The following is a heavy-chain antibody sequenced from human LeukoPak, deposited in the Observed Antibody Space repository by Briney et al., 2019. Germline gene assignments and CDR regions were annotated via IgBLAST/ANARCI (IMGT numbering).Heavy chain of an antibody. CDR3: AKDRLGADGTFDY. D-gene: IGHD6-13*01. J-gene: IGHJ4*02. CDR2: ISNDGSNI. Sequence: PGRSLRLSCAASGFIFRSYAMHWVRQAPGKGLEWVAVISNDGSNIYYADSVKGRFTISRDNSKNTLYLQMNSLRTEDTAVYYCAKDRLGADGTFDYWGQGTLVTVSS. V-gene: IGHV3-30-3*01. CDR1: GFIFRSYA.